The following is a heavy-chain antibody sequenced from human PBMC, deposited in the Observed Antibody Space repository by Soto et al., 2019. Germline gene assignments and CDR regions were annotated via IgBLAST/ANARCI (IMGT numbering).Heavy chain of an antibody. CDR2: IYYSGST. V-gene: IGHV4-39*07. J-gene: IGHJ4*02. Sequence: SETLSLTCTVSGGSISSSSYYWGWIRQPPGKGLEWIGSIYYSGSTYYNPSLKSRVTISVDKSKNQFSLKLSSVTAADSAVYYCARGLIRGIAVAGTRGQGTLVTVSS. D-gene: IGHD6-19*01. CDR3: ARGLIRGIAVAGT. CDR1: GGSISSSSYY.